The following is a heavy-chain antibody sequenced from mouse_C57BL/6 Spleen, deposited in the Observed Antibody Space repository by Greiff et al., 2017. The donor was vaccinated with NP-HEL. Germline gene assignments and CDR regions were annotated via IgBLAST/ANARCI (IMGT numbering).Heavy chain of an antibody. CDR3: ARSADGYYELFDY. CDR1: GYTFTDYN. J-gene: IGHJ2*01. CDR2: INPNNGGT. D-gene: IGHD2-3*01. Sequence: VQLQQSGPELVKPGASVKIPCKASGYTFTDYNMDWVKQSHGQSLEWIGDINPNNGGTIYNQKFKGKATLTVDTSSSTAYMELRSLTAEDTAVYYCARSADGYYELFDYWGQGTTLTVSS. V-gene: IGHV1-18*01.